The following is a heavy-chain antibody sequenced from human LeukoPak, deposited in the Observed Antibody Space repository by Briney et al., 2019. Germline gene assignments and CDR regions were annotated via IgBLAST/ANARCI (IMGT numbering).Heavy chain of an antibody. J-gene: IGHJ6*03. V-gene: IGHV3-48*02. D-gene: IGHD3-10*01. CDR2: ISSSSSTI. Sequence: PGGSLRLSRAASGFTFSSYSMNWVRQAPGKGLEWVSYISSSSSTIYYADSVKGRFTISRDNAKNSLYLQMNSLRDEDTAVYYCARAHGSGSYYPYYYYYMDVWGKGTTVTVSS. CDR3: ARAHGSGSYYPYYYYYMDV. CDR1: GFTFSSYS.